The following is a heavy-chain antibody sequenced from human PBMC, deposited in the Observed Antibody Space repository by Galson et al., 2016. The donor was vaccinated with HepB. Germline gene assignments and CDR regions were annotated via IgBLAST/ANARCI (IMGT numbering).Heavy chain of an antibody. D-gene: IGHD4-17*01. V-gene: IGHV3-21*04. CDR1: GITLRGYA. Sequence: SLRLSCAASGITLRGYAMNWVRQAPGKGLDWVSCISRGGTYTYYADSVKGRFTVSRDNAKNSLYLQMNGLRADDTAVYYCASDRLTSVTRHWTGSTYSYYGMDVWGQGTTVTVSS. CDR3: ASDRLTSVTRHWTGSTYSYYGMDV. J-gene: IGHJ6*02. CDR2: ISRGGTYT.